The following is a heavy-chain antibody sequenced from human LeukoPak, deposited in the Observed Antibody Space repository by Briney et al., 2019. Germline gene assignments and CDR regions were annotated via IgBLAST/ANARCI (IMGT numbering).Heavy chain of an antibody. CDR1: RFTFSSYN. CDR2: ISTRSSTM. D-gene: IGHD5-12*01. J-gene: IGHJ4*02. CDR3: ARDGWYSGYDFDY. Sequence: GGSLRLXCAASRFTFSSYNMNWVRQAPGKGLEWVSYISTRSSTMYYADSVKGRFPISRDNAKNLLYLQMNSLRAEDTAVYYCARDGWYSGYDFDYWGQGTLVTVSS. V-gene: IGHV3-48*04.